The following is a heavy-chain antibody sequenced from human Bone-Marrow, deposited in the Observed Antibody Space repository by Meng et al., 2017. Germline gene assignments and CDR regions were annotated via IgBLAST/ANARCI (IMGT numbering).Heavy chain of an antibody. CDR3: ASRSPDYYDSSGYYPQPVDY. D-gene: IGHD3-22*01. J-gene: IGHJ4*02. CDR2: ISSSSSYI. CDR1: GFTFSSYS. Sequence: GGSLRLSCAASGFTFSSYSMNWVRQAPGKGLEWVSSISSSSSYIYYADSVKGRFTISRDNAKNSLYLQMNSLRAEDTAVYYCASRSPDYYDSSGYYPQPVDYWGQGTLVTVSS. V-gene: IGHV3-21*01.